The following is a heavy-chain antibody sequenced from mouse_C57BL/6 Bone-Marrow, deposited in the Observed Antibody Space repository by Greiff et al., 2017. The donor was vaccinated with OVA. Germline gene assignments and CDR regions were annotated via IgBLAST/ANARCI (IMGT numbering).Heavy chain of an antibody. Sequence: EVKLVESEGGLVQPGSSMKLSCTASGFTFSDYYMAWVRQVPEKGLEWVANINYDGSSTYYLDSLKSRFIISRDNAKNILYLQMSSLTSEDTATYYCARGHWYFDVWGTGTTVTVSA. J-gene: IGHJ1*03. CDR1: GFTFSDYY. CDR2: INYDGSST. CDR3: ARGHWYFDV. V-gene: IGHV5-16*01.